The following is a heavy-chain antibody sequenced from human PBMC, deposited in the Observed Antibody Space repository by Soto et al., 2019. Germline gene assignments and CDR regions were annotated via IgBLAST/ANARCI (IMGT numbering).Heavy chain of an antibody. CDR1: GCSIRSHKYY. D-gene: IGHD3-10*01. V-gene: IGHV4-39*01. Sequence: SETLSLTCTVSGCSIRSHKYYWAWIRQPPGKGLEWIGNIYYIGNTYYNPSLKSRVTISVDTSKNQMSLEVRSVTAADTAMYYCAMIRGVTSDSWGRGTLVTVSS. CDR3: AMIRGVTSDS. CDR2: IYYIGNT. J-gene: IGHJ5*01.